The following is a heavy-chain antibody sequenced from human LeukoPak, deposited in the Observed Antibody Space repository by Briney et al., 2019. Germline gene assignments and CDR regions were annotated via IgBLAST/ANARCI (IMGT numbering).Heavy chain of an antibody. V-gene: IGHV3-21*01. Sequence: GGSLRLSCAASGFTFSSYSMNWVRQAPGKGLEWVSSISSSSSYIYYADSVKGRFTISRDNAKNSLYLQMNSLRAEDTAVYYCAREDSSGYPGAFDPWGQGTLVTVSS. CDR3: AREDSSGYPGAFDP. CDR2: ISSSSSYI. J-gene: IGHJ5*02. CDR1: GFTFSSYS. D-gene: IGHD3-22*01.